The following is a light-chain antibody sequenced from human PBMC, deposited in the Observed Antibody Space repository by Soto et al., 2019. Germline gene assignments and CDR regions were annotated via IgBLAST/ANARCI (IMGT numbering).Light chain of an antibody. CDR3: QQYAGSPRT. J-gene: IGKJ1*01. CDR1: QSVSSRS. V-gene: IGKV3-20*01. Sequence: IVLTQSPGTLSLSPGERATLSCRASQSVSSRSLAWYQQKPGQAPRLLISDASNRAADIPDRFSGSGSGTDFTLTINRLEPEDFAVYYCQQYAGSPRTFGQGTKV. CDR2: DAS.